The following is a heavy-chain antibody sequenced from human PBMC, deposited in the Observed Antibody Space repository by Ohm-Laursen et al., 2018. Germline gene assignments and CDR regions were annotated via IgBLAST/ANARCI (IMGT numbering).Heavy chain of an antibody. V-gene: IGHV3-66*01. J-gene: IGHJ4*02. CDR3: ARECSSSWYCFDY. D-gene: IGHD6-13*01. CDR1: GFIVSSND. Sequence: SLRLSCTASGFIVSSNDMSWVRQAPGKGLEWVSVIYSGGSTYYADSVKGRFTISRDNSKNTLYLQMNSLRAEDTAVYYCARECSSSWYCFDYWGQGTLVTVSS. CDR2: IYSGGST.